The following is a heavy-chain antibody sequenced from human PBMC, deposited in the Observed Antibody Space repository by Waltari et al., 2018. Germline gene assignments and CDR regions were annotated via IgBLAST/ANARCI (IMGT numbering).Heavy chain of an antibody. CDR2: ISHSWSN. Sequence: QVQLQQWGAGLLKPSETLSLTCAVNGGSFSGYYWSWIRQPPGKGLEWLGEISHSWSNNYNPALKSRVTKAVDTSENQFSLKLSSVTAADTAVYYCARGTRAAAGTGAFDIWGQGTMVTVSS. CDR3: ARGTRAAAGTGAFDI. J-gene: IGHJ3*02. V-gene: IGHV4-34*01. D-gene: IGHD6-13*01. CDR1: GGSFSGYY.